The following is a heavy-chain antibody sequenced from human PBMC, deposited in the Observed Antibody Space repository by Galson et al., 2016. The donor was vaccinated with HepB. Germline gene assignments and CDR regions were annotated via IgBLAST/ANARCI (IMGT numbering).Heavy chain of an antibody. V-gene: IGHV3-7*01. CDR2: IKDGGGLK. CDR1: GFTFSSFW. J-gene: IGHJ4*02. Sequence: SLRLSCAASGFTFSSFWFSWVRQAPGKGPEWVATIKDGGGLKHYADSVRGRFTISRDNAKNSLYLQMNGLRVEDTAVYYCARDNSHSGWFYWGQGTLATVSS. CDR3: ARDNSHSGWFY. D-gene: IGHD6-19*01.